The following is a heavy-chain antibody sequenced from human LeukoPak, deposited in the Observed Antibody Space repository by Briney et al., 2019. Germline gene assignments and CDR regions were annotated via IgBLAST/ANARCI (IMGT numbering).Heavy chain of an antibody. D-gene: IGHD3-22*01. CDR1: GGSISSSTYY. CDR2: IYYSGST. Sequence: SETLSLTCTVSGGSISSSTYYWGWIRQPPGKGLEWIASIYYSGSTYYNPSLKSRVTISVDTSENQFSLKLSSVSAAGRAVYYCARHEFGYYDSSYYFDSWGQGTLVTVSS. CDR3: ARHEFGYYDSSYYFDS. J-gene: IGHJ4*02. V-gene: IGHV4-39*01.